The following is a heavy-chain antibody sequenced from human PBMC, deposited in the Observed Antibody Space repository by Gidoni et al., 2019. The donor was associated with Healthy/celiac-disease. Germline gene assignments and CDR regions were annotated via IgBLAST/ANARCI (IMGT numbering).Heavy chain of an antibody. CDR3: AREGDSSGSDAFDI. Sequence: EVQLVESGGGLVQPGGSLRLSCAASGFTLSSYAMHWVRQAPGKGLEYVSAISSNGGSTYYANSVKGRFTISRDNSKNTLYLQMGSLRAEDMAVYYCAREGDSSGSDAFDIWGQGTMVTVSS. J-gene: IGHJ3*02. CDR1: GFTLSSYA. CDR2: ISSNGGST. V-gene: IGHV3-64*01. D-gene: IGHD3-22*01.